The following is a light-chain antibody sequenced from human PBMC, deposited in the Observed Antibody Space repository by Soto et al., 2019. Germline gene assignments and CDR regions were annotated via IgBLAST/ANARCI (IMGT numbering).Light chain of an antibody. CDR1: QSVSNNY. J-gene: IGKJ5*01. V-gene: IGKV3-20*01. CDR2: GAS. Sequence: EIVLTQSPGTLSLSPGERATLSCRASQSVSNNYLAWYQQKPGQAPRLLIYGASNRATGIPDGFSGGGSGTDFSLTISSLDPEDFAVYYCQQYSSSPLTFGQGTRLEIK. CDR3: QQYSSSPLT.